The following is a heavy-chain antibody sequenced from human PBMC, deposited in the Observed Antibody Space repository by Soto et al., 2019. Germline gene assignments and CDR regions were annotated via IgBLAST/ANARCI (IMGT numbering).Heavy chain of an antibody. CDR1: GGSISSAAYC. CDR3: ARWPSGDQVAY. V-gene: IGHV4-30-4*01. CDR2: IYDGGTT. D-gene: IGHD7-27*01. J-gene: IGHJ4*02. Sequence: QVQLQESGPRLVSPSQTLSLTCTVSGGSISSAAYCWSWIRQSPDKGLEWIGHIYDGGTTYSSPSLQGHVTLSPDTSEPQFSLKRNSASAADTAGSYCARWPSGDQVAYWGQGIQVTVSS.